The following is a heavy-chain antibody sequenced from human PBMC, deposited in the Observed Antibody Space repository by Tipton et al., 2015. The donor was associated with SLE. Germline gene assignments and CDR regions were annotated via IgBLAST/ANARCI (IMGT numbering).Heavy chain of an antibody. CDR2: IYSGGST. CDR3: ARDSSSSGWFDP. J-gene: IGHJ5*02. V-gene: IGHV3-66*02. Sequence: SLRLSCTASGFTFGDYAMSWVRQAPGKGLEWVSVIYSGGSTYYADSVKGRFTISRDNSKNTLYLQMNSLRAEDTAVYYCARDSSSSGWFDPWGQGTLVTVSS. CDR1: GFTFGDYA. D-gene: IGHD6-13*01.